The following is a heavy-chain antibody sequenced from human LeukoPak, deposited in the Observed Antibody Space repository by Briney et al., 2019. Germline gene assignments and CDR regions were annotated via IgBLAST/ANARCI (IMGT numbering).Heavy chain of an antibody. V-gene: IGHV4-39*01. D-gene: IGHD3-9*01. Sequence: PSETQSLTCTVSGGSISSGNYYWGWVRQPPGKGLEWIGSLYYSGSTYYNPSLKSRVTISVDTSKNQFSLKLTSVTAADTAVYYCARRPNWFFDYWGQGTLVTVSS. CDR2: LYYSGST. J-gene: IGHJ4*02. CDR1: GGSISSGNYY. CDR3: ARRPNWFFDY.